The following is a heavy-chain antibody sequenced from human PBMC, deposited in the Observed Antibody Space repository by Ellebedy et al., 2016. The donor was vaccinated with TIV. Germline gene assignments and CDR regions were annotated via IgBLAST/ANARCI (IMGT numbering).Heavy chain of an antibody. D-gene: IGHD3-9*01. V-gene: IGHV1-2*02. CDR2: INPHTGDT. J-gene: IGHJ6*02. Sequence: AASVKVSCKASGYAFTAHYIYWVRPAPGQGLEWMGRINPHTGDTNYAQKFQGRVTMTSYTSITTAYMELSGLTSDDTGVFYCARDQDQLKYDVLNPVSYYYGMDVWGQGTTVTVSS. CDR1: GYAFTAHY. CDR3: ARDQDQLKYDVLNPVSYYYGMDV.